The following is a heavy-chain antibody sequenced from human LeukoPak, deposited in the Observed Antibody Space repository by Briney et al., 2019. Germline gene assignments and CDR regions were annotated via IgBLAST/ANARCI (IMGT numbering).Heavy chain of an antibody. CDR1: GFTFRSYA. J-gene: IGHJ6*02. CDR2: ISYDGSNK. CDR3: ARGSFPSVDTAMMNYYYYGMDV. V-gene: IGHV3-30*04. D-gene: IGHD5-18*01. Sequence: GGPLRLSCAASGFTFRSYAMHWVRQAPGKGLEWVAVISYDGSNKYYADSVKGRFTISRDNSKNTLYLQMNSLRAEDTAVYYCARGSFPSVDTAMMNYYYYGMDVWGQGTTVTVSS.